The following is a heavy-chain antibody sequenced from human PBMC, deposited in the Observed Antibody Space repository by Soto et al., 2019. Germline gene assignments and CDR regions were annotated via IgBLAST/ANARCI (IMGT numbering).Heavy chain of an antibody. D-gene: IGHD6-19*01. Sequence: GGSLRLSCAASGFTFDDYAMHWVRQAPGKGLEWVSGISWNSGSIAYADSVKGRFTISRDNAKNSLCLQMNSLRAEDTALYYCAKVGAVAGKRAAEYFQHWGQGTLVTVSS. CDR2: ISWNSGSI. CDR3: AKVGAVAGKRAAEYFQH. CDR1: GFTFDDYA. J-gene: IGHJ1*01. V-gene: IGHV3-9*01.